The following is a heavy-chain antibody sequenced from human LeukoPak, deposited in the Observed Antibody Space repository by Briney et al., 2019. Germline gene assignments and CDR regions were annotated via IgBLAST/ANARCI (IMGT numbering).Heavy chain of an antibody. Sequence: GGPLRLSCAASGFAFINYGMSWVRQAPGKGLEWVSAISGSGGTTYYADSVKGRFTISRDNSKNTLYLQMSSLRAEDTALYYCAKDQAGAILYFDYWGQGTLVSASS. CDR1: GFAFINYG. V-gene: IGHV3-23*01. D-gene: IGHD1-26*01. CDR3: AKDQAGAILYFDY. CDR2: ISGSGGTT. J-gene: IGHJ4*02.